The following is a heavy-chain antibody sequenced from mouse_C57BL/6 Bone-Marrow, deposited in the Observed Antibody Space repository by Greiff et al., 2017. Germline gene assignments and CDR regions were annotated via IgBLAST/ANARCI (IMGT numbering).Heavy chain of an antibody. D-gene: IGHD2-2*01. CDR2: IDPETGGT. CDR1: GYTFTDYE. J-gene: IGHJ3*01. V-gene: IGHV1-15*01. Sequence: QVQLQQSGAELVRPGASVTLSCKASGYTFTDYEMHWVKQTPVHGLEWIGAIDPETGGTAYNQKFKGKAILTADKSSSTAYMELLSLTSEDSAVYYCTRDGYEGFAYWGQGTLVTVSA. CDR3: TRDGYEGFAY.